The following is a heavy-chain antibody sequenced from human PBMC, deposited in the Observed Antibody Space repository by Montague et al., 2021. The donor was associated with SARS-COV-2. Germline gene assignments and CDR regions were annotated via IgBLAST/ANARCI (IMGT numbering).Heavy chain of an antibody. Sequence: SETLSLTCSVSGESMDHYYWSWILQPPGQEPETIGYIFYSGTTGYNPPLRSRVSISIDMSNYQFSLQLTSLTSADTDVYYCAGGQRGFPFWGQGKLVTDSS. CDR3: AGGQRGFPF. CDR1: GESMDHYY. D-gene: IGHD5-12*01. V-gene: IGHV4-59*01. CDR2: IFYSGTT. J-gene: IGHJ4*02.